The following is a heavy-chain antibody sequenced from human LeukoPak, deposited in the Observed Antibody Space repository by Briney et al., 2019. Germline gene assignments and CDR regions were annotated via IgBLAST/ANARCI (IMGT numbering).Heavy chain of an antibody. J-gene: IGHJ4*02. D-gene: IGHD4-11*01. V-gene: IGHV4-39*01. CDR2: IFYTGNT. Sequence: PSETLSLTCTVSGGSISSSTFYWGWMRQPPGKGLEWIGTIFYTGNTYYNPSLKSRVTISIDTSTNQFSLTLSSVTAADTAVYYCARLGGYSNYEAGYWGQGTLVTVSS. CDR3: ARLGGYSNYEAGY. CDR1: GGSISSSTFY.